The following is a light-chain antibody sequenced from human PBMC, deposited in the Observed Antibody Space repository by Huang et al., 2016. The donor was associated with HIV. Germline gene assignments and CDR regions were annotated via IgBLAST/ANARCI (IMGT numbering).Light chain of an antibody. CDR3: HQYNNWLLS. V-gene: IGKV3-15*01. Sequence: IVMTQSPATLSVSPGQRVTLSCRANRSVSTNLAWYQQRHGQAPMRLIYGSSTRAPGIPALFSGSGSGTDFSLTISSLQSEDFALYYCHQYNNWLLSFGGGTRV. J-gene: IGKJ4*01. CDR1: RSVSTN. CDR2: GSS.